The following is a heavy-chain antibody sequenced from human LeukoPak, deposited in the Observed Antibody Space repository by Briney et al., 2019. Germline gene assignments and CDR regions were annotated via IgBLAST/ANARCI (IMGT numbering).Heavy chain of an antibody. V-gene: IGHV3-23*01. J-gene: IGHJ4*02. D-gene: IGHD4-17*01. Sequence: GGSLRLSCGASGFTFGSHAMTWVRQAPGKGREWVSAISISGDTTYYADAVKGRFTISRDNSKNTVYLQMNSLRAEDTAVYYCANEIRPNDYWGQGTLVTVSS. CDR3: ANEIRPNDY. CDR1: GFTFGSHA. CDR2: ISISGDTT.